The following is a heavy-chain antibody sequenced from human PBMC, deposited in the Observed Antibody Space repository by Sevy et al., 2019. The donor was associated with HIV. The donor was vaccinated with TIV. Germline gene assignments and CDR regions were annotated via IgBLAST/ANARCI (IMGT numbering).Heavy chain of an antibody. J-gene: IGHJ4*02. CDR3: ASSGYSYADY. CDR2: ISYDGSNK. Sequence: GGSLRLSCAASGFTFSSYAMHWVRQAPGKGLEWVAVISYDGSNKYYADSVKGRFTISRDNSKNMLYLQMNSLRAEDTAVYYCASSGYSYADYWGQGTLVTVSS. V-gene: IGHV3-30-3*01. D-gene: IGHD5-18*01. CDR1: GFTFSSYA.